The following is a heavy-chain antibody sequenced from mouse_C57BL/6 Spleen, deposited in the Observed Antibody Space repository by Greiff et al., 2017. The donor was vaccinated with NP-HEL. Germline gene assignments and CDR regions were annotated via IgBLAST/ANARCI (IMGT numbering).Heavy chain of an antibody. V-gene: IGHV1-64*01. J-gene: IGHJ1*03. D-gene: IGHD2-5*01. Sequence: QVQLQQPGAELVKPGASVKLSCKASGYTFTSYWMHWVKQRPGQGLEWIGVIHPNSGSTNYNEKFKSKATLTVDKSSSTAYMQLSSLTSEDSAVYYCARGAYYSNYEPLWYFDVWGTGTTVTVSS. CDR3: ARGAYYSNYEPLWYFDV. CDR1: GYTFTSYW. CDR2: IHPNSGST.